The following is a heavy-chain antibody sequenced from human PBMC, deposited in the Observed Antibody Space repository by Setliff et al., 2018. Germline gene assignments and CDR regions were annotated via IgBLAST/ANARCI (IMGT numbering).Heavy chain of an antibody. CDR1: GSSITSSNW. V-gene: IGHV4-4*02. CDR2: IFHSGST. J-gene: IGHJ5*02. D-gene: IGHD3-16*02. CDR3: ARLESLGDLSLYGLWFDP. Sequence: SETLSLTCGVSGSSITSSNWWSWVRQAPGKGLERIGQIFHSGSTHYNPSLKSRLTISVDQSKNQFSLKLKSVTAADTAAYYCARLESLGDLSLYGLWFDPWGQGTLVTVSS.